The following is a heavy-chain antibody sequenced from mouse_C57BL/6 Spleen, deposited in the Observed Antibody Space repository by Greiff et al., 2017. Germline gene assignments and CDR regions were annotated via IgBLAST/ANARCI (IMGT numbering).Heavy chain of an antibody. CDR1: GYTFTSYW. Sequence: QVQLQQPGAELVKPGASVKLSCKASGYTFTSYWMHWVKQRPGQGLEWIGMIHPNSGSTNYNEKFKSKATLTVDKSSSTAYMQLSSLTSEDAAVYYCARYLYGSSYDYWGQGTTLTVSS. V-gene: IGHV1-64*01. CDR2: IHPNSGST. D-gene: IGHD1-1*01. CDR3: ARYLYGSSYDY. J-gene: IGHJ2*01.